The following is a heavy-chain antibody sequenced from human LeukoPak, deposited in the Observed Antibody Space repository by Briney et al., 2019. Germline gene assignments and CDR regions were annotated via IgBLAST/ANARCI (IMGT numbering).Heavy chain of an antibody. J-gene: IGHJ4*02. CDR2: IYYSGST. D-gene: IGHD1-26*01. CDR3: ARHAIVGARIPYFDY. CDR1: GGSISSSSYY. Sequence: PSETLSLTCTVPGGSISSSSYYWGWIRQPPGKGLEWIGSIYYSGSTYYNPSLKSRVTISVDTSKNQFSLKLSSVTAADTAVYYCARHAIVGARIPYFDYWGQGTLVTVSS. V-gene: IGHV4-39*01.